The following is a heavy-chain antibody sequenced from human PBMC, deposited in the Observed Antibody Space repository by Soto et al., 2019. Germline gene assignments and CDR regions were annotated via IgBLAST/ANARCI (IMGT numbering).Heavy chain of an antibody. CDR1: GFTFDDYA. V-gene: IGHV3-9*01. Sequence: EVQLVESGGGLVQPGRSLRLSCAASGFTFDDYAMHWVRQAPGKGLEWVSGISWNSGSIGYADSVKGRFTISRDNAKNSLYLQMNSLRAEDTALYYCAKDKLDSSGSYLDYWGQGTLVTVSS. J-gene: IGHJ4*02. CDR2: ISWNSGSI. CDR3: AKDKLDSSGSYLDY. D-gene: IGHD3-22*01.